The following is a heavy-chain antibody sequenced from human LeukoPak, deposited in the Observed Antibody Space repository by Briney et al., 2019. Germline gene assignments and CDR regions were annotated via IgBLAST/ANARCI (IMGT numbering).Heavy chain of an antibody. J-gene: IGHJ3*02. V-gene: IGHV1-18*04. D-gene: IGHD2-15*01. Sequence: ASVKVSCKSSGYTFTRHYLHWVRQAPGQGLEWMGWISSYNGNTNYAQKLQGRVTMTTETSTSTAYMELRSLRSDDTAVYYCARVTLSEIVVFDIWGQGTMVTASS. CDR2: ISSYNGNT. CDR3: ARVTLSEIVVFDI. CDR1: GYTFTRHY.